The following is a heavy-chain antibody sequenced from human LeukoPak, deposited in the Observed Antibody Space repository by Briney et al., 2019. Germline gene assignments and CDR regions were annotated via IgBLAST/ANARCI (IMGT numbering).Heavy chain of an antibody. Sequence: SETLSLTCAVYGGSFSGYYWSWIRQPPGKGLEWIGEINHSGSTNYNPSLKSRVTISVDTSKNQFSLKLSSVTAADTAVYYCAGVGPPRDYWGQGTLVTVSS. CDR3: AGVGPPRDY. J-gene: IGHJ4*02. CDR2: INHSGST. CDR1: GGSFSGYY. V-gene: IGHV4-34*01.